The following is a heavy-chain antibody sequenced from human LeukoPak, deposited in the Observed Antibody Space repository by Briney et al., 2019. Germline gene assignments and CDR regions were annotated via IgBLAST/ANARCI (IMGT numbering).Heavy chain of an antibody. CDR1: GGSFSGYY. D-gene: IGHD3-22*01. CDR2: INHSGST. J-gene: IGHJ4*02. V-gene: IGHV4-34*01. Sequence: PSETLSLTCAVYGGSFSGYYWSWIRQPPGRGLEWIGEINHSGSTNYNPSLKSRVTISVDTSKNQFSLKLSSVTAADTAIYYCARGRDSGGHYGELPQLYWGQGTLVTVSP. CDR3: ARGRDSGGHYGELPQLY.